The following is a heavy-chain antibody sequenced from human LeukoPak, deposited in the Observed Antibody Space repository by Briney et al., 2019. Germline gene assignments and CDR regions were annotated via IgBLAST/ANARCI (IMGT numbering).Heavy chain of an antibody. CDR1: GFTFSSYV. V-gene: IGHV3-23*01. J-gene: IGHJ4*02. CDR2: ISGSGGST. CDR3: AKDGGLYVDPHSFDY. D-gene: IGHD3-10*01. Sequence: SGGSLRLSCAASGFTFSSYVMSWVRQAPGKGLEWVSAISGSGGSTYYADSVKGRFTISRDNSKNTLYLQMNSLRAEDTAIYYYAKDGGLYVDPHSFDYWGQGTLVTVSS.